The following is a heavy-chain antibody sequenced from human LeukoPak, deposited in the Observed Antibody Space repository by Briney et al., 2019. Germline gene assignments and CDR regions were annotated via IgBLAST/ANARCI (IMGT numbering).Heavy chain of an antibody. J-gene: IGHJ6*03. V-gene: IGHV4-61*02. D-gene: IGHD3-10*01. CDR1: GGSISSGSYY. CDR2: IYTSGST. Sequence: SETLSLTCAVSGGSISSGSYYWSWIRQPAGKGLEWIGRIYTSGSTNYNPSLKSRVTISVDTSKNQFSLKLSSVTAADTAVYYCARIGRGLLFAYYMDVWGKGTTVTISS. CDR3: ARIGRGLLFAYYMDV.